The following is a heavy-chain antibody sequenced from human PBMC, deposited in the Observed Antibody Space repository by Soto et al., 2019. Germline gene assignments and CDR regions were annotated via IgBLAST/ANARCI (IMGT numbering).Heavy chain of an antibody. CDR1: GLTFSNAY. CDR2: IKSKTDGGTT. J-gene: IGHJ4*02. D-gene: IGHD6-25*01. Sequence: EVQLVESGGGLAKPGGSLRLSCTVSGLTFSNAYMSWVRQAQGKGLEWVGRIKSKTDGGTTDYAAPAKGRFTISRHDSRNTIYLQMDRLRTEDSAIYYCSTRGSYWGQGTLVTVSS. V-gene: IGHV3-15*07. CDR3: STRGSY.